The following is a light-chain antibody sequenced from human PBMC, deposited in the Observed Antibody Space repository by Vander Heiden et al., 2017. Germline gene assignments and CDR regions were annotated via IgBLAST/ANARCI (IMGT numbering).Light chain of an antibody. Sequence: SYVLTQPPPVSVPPGQTARVTWGGDDLGSKTVHGCRQKPGQAPVLVVSDDSDRPSGSRERLSVSNFGDTATLTINRVESGDEADYYCQVWDSRSDHYVFGDGTKVTVL. V-gene: IGLV3-21*02. J-gene: IGLJ1*01. CDR1: DLGSKT. CDR3: QVWDSRSDHYV. CDR2: DDS.